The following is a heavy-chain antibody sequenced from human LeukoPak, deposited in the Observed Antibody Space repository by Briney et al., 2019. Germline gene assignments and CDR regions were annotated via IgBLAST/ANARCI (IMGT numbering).Heavy chain of an antibody. CDR1: GGSFSGYY. CDR3: ARGGRWEPRIY. J-gene: IGHJ4*02. D-gene: IGHD1-26*01. V-gene: IGHV4-34*01. CDR2: INHSGST. Sequence: SETLSLTCAVYGGSFSGYYWSWIRQPPGKGLEWIGEINHSGSTNYNPSLKSRVTISVDTSKNQFSLRLSSVTAADTAVYYCARGGRWEPRIYWGQGTLVTVSS.